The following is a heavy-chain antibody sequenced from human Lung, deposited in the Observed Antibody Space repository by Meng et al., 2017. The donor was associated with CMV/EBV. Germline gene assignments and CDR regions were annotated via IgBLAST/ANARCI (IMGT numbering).Heavy chain of an antibody. D-gene: IGHD2-15*01. J-gene: IGHJ3*02. CDR2: IYCAGST. CDR3: AKTHLGGSDAFDM. V-gene: IGHV3-53*01. CDR1: GVTVSSSY. Sequence: GESLKISCAVSGVTVSSSYMTWVRQAPGKGLEWVSVIYCAGSTSYADSVKGRFTISRDNSKNTLHLQMNSLRAEDTAVYYCAKTHLGGSDAFDMWGQGTRVTVSS.